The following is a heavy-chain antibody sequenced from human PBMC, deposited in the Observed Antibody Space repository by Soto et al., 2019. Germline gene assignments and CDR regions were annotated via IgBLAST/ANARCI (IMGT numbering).Heavy chain of an antibody. Sequence: SETLSLTCAVYGGSFSGYYWSWIRQPPGKGLEWIGEINHSGSTNYNPSLKSRVTISVDTSKNQFSLKLSSVTAADTAVYYCARSGPYCSSTSCAHRLGVYYYYYYMDVWGKGTTVTVSS. CDR3: ARSGPYCSSTSCAHRLGVYYYYYYMDV. CDR2: INHSGST. D-gene: IGHD2-2*01. V-gene: IGHV4-34*01. CDR1: GGSFSGYY. J-gene: IGHJ6*03.